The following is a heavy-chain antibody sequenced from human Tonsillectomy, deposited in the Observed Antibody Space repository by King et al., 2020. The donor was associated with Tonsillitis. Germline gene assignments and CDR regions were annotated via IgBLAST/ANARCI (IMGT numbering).Heavy chain of an antibody. CDR2: ISSSSSYI. Sequence: EVQLVESGGGLVKPGGSLRLSCAASGFTFSSYSMNWIRQAPGKGLEWVSSISSSSSYIYYADSVKGRFTISRDNAKNSLYLQMNSLRAEDTAVYYCARGQLLEWLLSAYYGMDVWGQGTTVTVSS. J-gene: IGHJ6*02. CDR3: ARGQLLEWLLSAYYGMDV. V-gene: IGHV3-21*01. D-gene: IGHD3-3*01. CDR1: GFTFSSYS.